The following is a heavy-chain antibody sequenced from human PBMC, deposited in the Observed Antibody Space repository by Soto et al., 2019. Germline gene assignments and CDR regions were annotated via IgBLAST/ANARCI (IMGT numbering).Heavy chain of an antibody. V-gene: IGHV3-30*18. Sequence: QVQLVESGGGVVQPGRSLRLSCAASGFTFSSYGMHWVRQAPGKGLEWVAVISYDGSNKYYADSVKGRFTISRDNSKNTLYLQMNSLRAEDTAVYYCAKGQGPSIWFGESSFDYWGQGTLVTVSS. CDR2: ISYDGSNK. CDR1: GFTFSSYG. CDR3: AKGQGPSIWFGESSFDY. D-gene: IGHD3-10*01. J-gene: IGHJ4*02.